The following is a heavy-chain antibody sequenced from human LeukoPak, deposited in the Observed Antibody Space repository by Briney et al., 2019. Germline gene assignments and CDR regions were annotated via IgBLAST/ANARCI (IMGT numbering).Heavy chain of an antibody. Sequence: PSETLSLTCTVSGGSISTYYWNWIRQPPGKGLEWIGYIYYTGSTNYSPSLKSRVTISLDTSKNQFSLRLTSVTAADTAVYYCARQVRPDVWGKGTTVTVSS. CDR2: IYYTGST. V-gene: IGHV4-59*01. CDR1: GGSISTYY. J-gene: IGHJ6*04. CDR3: ARQVRPDV.